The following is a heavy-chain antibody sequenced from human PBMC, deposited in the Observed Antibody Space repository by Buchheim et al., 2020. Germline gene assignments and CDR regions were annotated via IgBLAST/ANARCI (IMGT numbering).Heavy chain of an antibody. CDR1: GGSFSGYY. Sequence: QVQLQQWGAGLLKPSETLSRTCAVYGGSFSGYYWSWIRQPPGKGLEWIGEINHGESTNYNPSLKSRVTISEDTSKNQFSLKVSSVTAADSGVYYCARGGSIAAAGTGYHFDSWGQGTL. D-gene: IGHD6-13*01. CDR2: INHGEST. J-gene: IGHJ4*02. CDR3: ARGGSIAAAGTGYHFDS. V-gene: IGHV4-34*01.